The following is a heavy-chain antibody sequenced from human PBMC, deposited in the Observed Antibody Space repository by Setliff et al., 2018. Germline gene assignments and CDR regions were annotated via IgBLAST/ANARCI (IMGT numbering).Heavy chain of an antibody. D-gene: IGHD1-1*01. V-gene: IGHV4-4*02. CDR2: IYHDGND. J-gene: IGHJ4*02. Sequence: PSETLSLTCVVSGSSMTGRYIWSWVRQPPGKGLEWIGEIYHDGNDKYTPSVHYSPSLKSRVTISIDKSNNQFSLKLTSMTAADTAVYYCAKGGGRYHSDSWGQGILVTVSS. CDR1: GSSMTGRYI. CDR3: AKGGGRYHSDS.